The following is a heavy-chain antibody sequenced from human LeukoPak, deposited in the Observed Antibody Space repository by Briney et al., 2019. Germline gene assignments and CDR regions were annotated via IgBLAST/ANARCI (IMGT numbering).Heavy chain of an antibody. D-gene: IGHD3-10*01. CDR3: GRQIIGVGHTLDI. Sequence: PGGSLRLSCAASGFTFSSYWMHWVRQAPGKGLGWVSRIYSDGTGTNYADSVKGRFTISRDNAKNTLYLQMNSLRAEDTAVYYCGRQIIGVGHTLDIWGQGTMVTVSS. CDR2: IYSDGTGT. CDR1: GFTFSSYW. J-gene: IGHJ3*02. V-gene: IGHV3-74*01.